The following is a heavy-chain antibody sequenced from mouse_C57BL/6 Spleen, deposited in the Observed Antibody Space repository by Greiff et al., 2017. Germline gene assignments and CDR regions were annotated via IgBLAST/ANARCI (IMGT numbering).Heavy chain of an antibody. CDR2: ISAGGSYT. D-gene: IGHD1-1*02. CDR1: GFTFSSYA. Sequence: EVQGVESGGGLVKPGGSLKLSCAASGFTFSSYAMSWVRQTPEKRLEWVATISAGGSYTYYPDNVKGRFTISRDNAKNNLYMQMSHLKSEDTAMYYWSRDREQRVEYYAMDYWGQGTSVTVSS. CDR3: SRDREQRVEYYAMDY. J-gene: IGHJ4*01. V-gene: IGHV5-4*01.